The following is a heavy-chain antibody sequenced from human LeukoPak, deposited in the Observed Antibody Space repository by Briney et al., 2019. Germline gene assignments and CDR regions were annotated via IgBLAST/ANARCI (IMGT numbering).Heavy chain of an antibody. CDR2: IIPIFGTA. Sequence: ASVQVSCKASGGTFSSYAISWVRQAPGQGLEWMGRIIPIFGTANYAQKLQGRVTITTDESTSTANMGLSSLRSDDIAWYYCTKVWAADLLPSGYSYGPQGGGSDYCGQGTLVTVSS. J-gene: IGHJ4*02. CDR1: GGTFSSYA. D-gene: IGHD5-18*01. CDR3: TKVWAADLLPSGYSYGPQGGGSDY. V-gene: IGHV1-69*05.